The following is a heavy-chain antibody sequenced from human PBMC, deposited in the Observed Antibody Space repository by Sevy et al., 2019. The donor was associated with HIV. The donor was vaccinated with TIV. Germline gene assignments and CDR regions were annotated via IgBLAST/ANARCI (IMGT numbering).Heavy chain of an antibody. Sequence: GGSLRLSCAASGFTVSSDYMSWVRQASGKGLEWVSLIYSDGSTHYADSVKGRFTISRDNSKNTLYLQMNRMRAEDTAVYYCARLVSFGELGNWFDPWGQGTLVTVSS. J-gene: IGHJ5*02. V-gene: IGHV3-53*01. CDR1: GFTVSSDY. CDR3: ARLVSFGELGNWFDP. CDR2: IYSDGST. D-gene: IGHD3-10*01.